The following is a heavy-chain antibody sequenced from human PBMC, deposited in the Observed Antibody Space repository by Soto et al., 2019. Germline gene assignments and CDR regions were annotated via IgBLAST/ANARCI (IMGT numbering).Heavy chain of an antibody. Sequence: KPSETLSLTCTFSCGSIISYYWTWIRQPPGKGLEWIGNVYYRGNTNCNPSLRSRVTISMDTSNNEFPLSLISMTAADTAVYYCAAGGFLHWFGPWGQGTLVTVSS. V-gene: IGHV4-59*01. D-gene: IGHD3-16*01. J-gene: IGHJ5*02. CDR2: VYYRGNT. CDR1: CGSIISYY. CDR3: AAGGFLHWFGP.